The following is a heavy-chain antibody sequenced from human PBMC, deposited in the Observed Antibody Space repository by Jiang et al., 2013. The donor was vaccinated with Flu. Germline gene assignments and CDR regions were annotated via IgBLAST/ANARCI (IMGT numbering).Heavy chain of an antibody. V-gene: IGHV4-39*01. CDR3: ARRRSGAPGTNWFDP. J-gene: IGHJ5*02. CDR2: IYYSGNT. D-gene: IGHD1-26*01. CDR1: GGSISTSSHY. Sequence: LLKPSETLSLTCTVSGGSISTSSHYWGWIRQPPGKGLEWIASIYYSGNTYYNPSLKSRVSIFVDTSKNQFSLKLSSVTAADTAVYYCARRRSGAPGTNWFDPWGQGTLVTVSS.